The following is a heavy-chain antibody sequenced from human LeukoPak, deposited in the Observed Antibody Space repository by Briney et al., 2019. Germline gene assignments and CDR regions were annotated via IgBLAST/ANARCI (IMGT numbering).Heavy chain of an antibody. Sequence: PGGSLRLSCAASGFTFSSYSMNWVRQAPGKGLEWVSSISSSSSYIYYADSVKGRFTISRDNAKNSLYLQMSSLRAEDTAVYYCARDGYSYGYLPFDYWGQGTLVTVSS. CDR2: ISSSSSYI. V-gene: IGHV3-21*01. CDR3: ARDGYSYGYLPFDY. D-gene: IGHD5-18*01. CDR1: GFTFSSYS. J-gene: IGHJ4*02.